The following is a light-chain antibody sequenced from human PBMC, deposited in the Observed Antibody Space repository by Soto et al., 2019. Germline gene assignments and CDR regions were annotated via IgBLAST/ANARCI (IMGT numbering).Light chain of an antibody. CDR1: SSDIGLYNY. Sequence: QSALTQPASVSGSPGQSITISCTGTSSDIGLYNYVSWYQQHPGKAPKLVIYEVTYRPSGVSDRFSGSKSDNTASLTISGLQAEDEADYYCSSYTLSSTWVFGGGTKLTVL. V-gene: IGLV2-14*01. J-gene: IGLJ3*02. CDR3: SSYTLSSTWV. CDR2: EVT.